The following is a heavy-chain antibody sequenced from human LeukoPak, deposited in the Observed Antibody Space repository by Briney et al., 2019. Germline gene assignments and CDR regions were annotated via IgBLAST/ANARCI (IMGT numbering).Heavy chain of an antibody. V-gene: IGHV3-23*01. CDR3: AKDPAGYCSNTSCYPKSVYFDY. CDR1: GFTFSSYA. Sequence: GGSLRLSCAASGFTFSSYAMSWVRQAPGKGLEWVSAISGSGGSTYYADSVKGRFTISRDNSKNTLYPQMNSLRAEDTAVYYCAKDPAGYCSNTSCYPKSVYFDYWGQGTLVTVSS. D-gene: IGHD2-2*01. J-gene: IGHJ4*02. CDR2: ISGSGGST.